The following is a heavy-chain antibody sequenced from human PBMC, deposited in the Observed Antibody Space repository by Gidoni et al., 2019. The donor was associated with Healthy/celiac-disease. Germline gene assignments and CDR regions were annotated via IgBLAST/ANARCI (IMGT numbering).Heavy chain of an antibody. CDR2: ISWNSGSI. V-gene: IGHV3-9*01. J-gene: IGHJ6*02. D-gene: IGHD2-15*01. CDR3: AKDNGYCSGGSCHTRMDV. CDR1: GFTFDDYA. Sequence: EVQLVESGGGLVQPGRSLRLSCAASGFTFDDYAMHWVRQAPGQGLEWVSGISWNSGSIGYADSVKGRFTISRDNAKNSLYLQMNSLRAEDTALYYCAKDNGYCSGGSCHTRMDVWGQGTTVTVSS.